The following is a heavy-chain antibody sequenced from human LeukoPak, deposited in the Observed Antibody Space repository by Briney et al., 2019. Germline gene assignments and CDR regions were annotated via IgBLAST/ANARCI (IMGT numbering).Heavy chain of an antibody. CDR2: ISGSGGST. CDR1: GFTFSSYA. D-gene: IGHD3-22*01. V-gene: IGHV3-23*01. CDR3: AKDPEKYYYDSSGYYYYY. J-gene: IGHJ4*02. Sequence: GGSLRLSCAASGFTFSSYAMSWVRQAPGKGLEWVSAISGSGGSTYYADSVKGRFTISSDNSKNTLYLQMNSLRAADTAVYYCAKDPEKYYYDSSGYYYYYWGQGTRVPVSS.